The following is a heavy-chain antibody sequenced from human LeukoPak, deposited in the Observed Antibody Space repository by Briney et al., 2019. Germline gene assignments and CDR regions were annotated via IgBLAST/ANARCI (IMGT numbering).Heavy chain of an antibody. V-gene: IGHV3-66*01. D-gene: IGHD6-19*01. CDR3: ARDNRGAVAGLYGMGV. J-gene: IGHJ6*02. CDR2: IYSGGST. CDR1: GFTSSSNY. Sequence: GGSRRLSCAASGFTSSSNYMSWVRQPPGKGLEWASVIYSGGSTYYADSVKGRFTISRDNSKNTLYLQMNSLRAEDTAVSYCARDNRGAVAGLYGMGVWGQGTTVTVSS.